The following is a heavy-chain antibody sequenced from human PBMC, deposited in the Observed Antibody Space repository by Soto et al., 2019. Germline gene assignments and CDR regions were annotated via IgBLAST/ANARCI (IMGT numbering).Heavy chain of an antibody. D-gene: IGHD3-22*01. V-gene: IGHV4-38-2*02. CDR2: IYHSGST. CDR1: GYSISSGYY. CDR3: ARDPSTGYYDSSGYYRGAFDI. Sequence: SETLSLTCAVSGYSISSGYYWGWIRQPPGKGLEWIGSIYHSGSTYYNPSLKSRVTISVDTSKNQFSLKLSSVTAADTAVYYCARDPSTGYYDSSGYYRGAFDIWGQGTMVTVSS. J-gene: IGHJ3*02.